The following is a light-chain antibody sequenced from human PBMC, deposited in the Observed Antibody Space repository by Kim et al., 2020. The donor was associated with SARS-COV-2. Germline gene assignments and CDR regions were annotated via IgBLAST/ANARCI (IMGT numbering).Light chain of an antibody. CDR3: LQDYNYPRT. V-gene: IGKV1-6*01. J-gene: IGKJ2*02. Sequence: SASVVDRGPLTCRASQCIRNDLGWYQQNPGKAPMLLIYGASSLQSGVPSRFSGSGSGTYFTLTISSLQPEDFATYYCLQDYNYPRTFGQGTKLEI. CDR1: QCIRND. CDR2: GAS.